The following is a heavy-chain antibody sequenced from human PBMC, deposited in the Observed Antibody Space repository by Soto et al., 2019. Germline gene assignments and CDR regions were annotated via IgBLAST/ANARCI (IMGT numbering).Heavy chain of an antibody. CDR2: ISYDGSNK. CDR1: RFTFRNYG. CDR3: AREVGTMIVRLDP. V-gene: IGHV3-30*19. D-gene: IGHD3-22*01. J-gene: IGHJ5*02. Sequence: PGGSLRLSCVASRFTFRNYGMHWVRQAPGKGLEWVAVISYDGSNKYYADSVKGRFTISRDNSKNTLYLQMNSLRAEDTAVYYCAREVGTMIVRLDPWGQGTLVTVSS.